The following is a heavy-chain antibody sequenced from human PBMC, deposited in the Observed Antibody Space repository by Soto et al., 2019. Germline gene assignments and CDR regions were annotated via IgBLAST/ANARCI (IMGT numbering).Heavy chain of an antibody. D-gene: IGHD1-20*01. CDR3: ARTYVSGIAGFDP. CDR2: ISGDGGTI. V-gene: IGHV3-74*01. CDR1: GFTFSSFF. J-gene: IGHJ5*02. Sequence: EVQLVESGGGLVQPGGSLRLSCAASGFTFSSFFMHWVRQVPGEGLEWVSRISGDGGTISYADSVKGRFTISRDNAKNTLYLQMNSLRDEDTAVYYCARTYVSGIAGFDPWGQGTLVTVSS.